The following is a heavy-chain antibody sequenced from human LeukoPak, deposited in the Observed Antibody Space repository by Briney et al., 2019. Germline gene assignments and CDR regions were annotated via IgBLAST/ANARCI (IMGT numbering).Heavy chain of an antibody. CDR2: ISSSSSYI. V-gene: IGHV3-21*01. Sequence: PGGSLRLSCAASGFTFSSYSVNWVRQAPGKGLEWVSSISSSSSYIYYADSVKGRFTISRDNAKNSLYLQMNSLRAEDTAVYYCARAPRGYCSGGSCYSDEYFQHWGQGTLVTVSS. CDR1: GFTFSSYS. CDR3: ARAPRGYCSGGSCYSDEYFQH. D-gene: IGHD2-15*01. J-gene: IGHJ1*01.